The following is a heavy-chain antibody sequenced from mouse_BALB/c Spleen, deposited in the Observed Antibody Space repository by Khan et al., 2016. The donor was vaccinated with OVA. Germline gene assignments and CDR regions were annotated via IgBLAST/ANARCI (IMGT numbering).Heavy chain of an antibody. D-gene: IGHD2-14*01. CDR2: IYPGNGNN. V-gene: IGHV1-77*01. J-gene: IGHJ3*01. CDR1: GYTFTDYY. Sequence: QVQLKESGAELARPGASVKLSCKASGYTFTDYYINWVKQRTGQGLEWIGDIYPGNGNNYYNENFKGKATLNADKSSSTAFMHLSSLTSYDSAVYFCTRSGIGSFAFWGQGTLVTVSA. CDR3: TRSGIGSFAF.